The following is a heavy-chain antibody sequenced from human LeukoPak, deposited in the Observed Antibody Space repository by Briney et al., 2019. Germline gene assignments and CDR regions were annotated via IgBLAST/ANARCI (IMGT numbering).Heavy chain of an antibody. Sequence: GGSLRLSCSASGFTFGTYWMHWVRQAPGKGLVWVSRINTDGSSTNYADSVKGRFTISRDNAKNTLYLQMNSLRAEDTAVYYCARDETTVVTQFAYWGQGILVTISS. J-gene: IGHJ4*02. D-gene: IGHD4-23*01. V-gene: IGHV3-74*01. CDR3: ARDETTVVTQFAY. CDR2: INTDGSST. CDR1: GFTFGTYW.